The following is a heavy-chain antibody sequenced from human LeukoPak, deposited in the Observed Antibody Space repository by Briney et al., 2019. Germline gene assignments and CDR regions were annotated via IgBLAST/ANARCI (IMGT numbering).Heavy chain of an antibody. CDR3: AREETSYGHSADY. V-gene: IGHV3-21*04. CDR1: GFTFSSYS. CDR2: ISSSSSYI. J-gene: IGHJ4*02. D-gene: IGHD5-18*01. Sequence: GGSLRLSCAASGFTFSSYSMNWVRQAPGKGLEWVSSISSSSSYIYYADSVKGRFTISRDNAKNSLYLQMNSLRSEDTAVYYCAREETSYGHSADYWGQGTLVTVSS.